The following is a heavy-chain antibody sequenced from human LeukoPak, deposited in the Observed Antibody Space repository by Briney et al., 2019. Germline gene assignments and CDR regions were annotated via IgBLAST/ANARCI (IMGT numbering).Heavy chain of an antibody. CDR3: ARGDGYNSVAMDV. V-gene: IGHV3-48*04. CDR2: ISSSGSTI. J-gene: IGHJ6*03. D-gene: IGHD5-24*01. Sequence: GGSLRLXCAASGFTFSSYSMNWVRQAPGKGLEWVSSISSSGSTIYYADSVKGRFTISRDNAKNSLYLQMNSLRAEDTAVYYCARGDGYNSVAMDVWGKGTTVTVSS. CDR1: GFTFSSYS.